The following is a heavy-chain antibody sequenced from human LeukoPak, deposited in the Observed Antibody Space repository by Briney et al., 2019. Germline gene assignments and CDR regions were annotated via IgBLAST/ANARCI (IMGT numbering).Heavy chain of an antibody. D-gene: IGHD3-22*01. CDR2: INPSGGSP. CDR1: GYTFTSYY. CDR3: ARDYRNYYDSSGYYDY. Sequence: ASVKVSCKASGYTFTSYYMHWVRQAPGQGLEWMGIINPSGGSPSYAQKFQGRVTMTRDTSTSTLYMELSSLRSEDTAVYYCARDYRNYYDSSGYYDYWGQGTLVTVSS. V-gene: IGHV1-46*01. J-gene: IGHJ4*02.